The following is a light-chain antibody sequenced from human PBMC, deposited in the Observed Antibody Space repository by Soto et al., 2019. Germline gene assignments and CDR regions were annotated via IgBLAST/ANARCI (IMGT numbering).Light chain of an antibody. CDR1: SSDVGANNF. V-gene: IGLV2-23*01. CDR2: EGN. Sequence: ALTQPASVSGSPGQSITISCAGTSSDVGANNFVSWYQQHPGKAPKLTIYEGNKRPSGVSYRFSGAKSGNMASLTISGLQAEDEADYYCCSYVDGGSYVFGTGTKVTVL. CDR3: CSYVDGGSYV. J-gene: IGLJ1*01.